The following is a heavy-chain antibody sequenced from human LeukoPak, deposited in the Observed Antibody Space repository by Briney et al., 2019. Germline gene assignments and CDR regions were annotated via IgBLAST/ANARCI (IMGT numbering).Heavy chain of an antibody. Sequence: RASVKVSCKASGYTFTSYGISWVRQAPGQGLEWMGWISAYNGNTNYAQKLQGRVTMTTDTSTSTAYMELRSLRSDDTAVYYCARMRGTRDMYYDFWSGYDYWFDPWGQGTLVTVSS. V-gene: IGHV1-18*01. J-gene: IGHJ5*02. CDR2: ISAYNGNT. CDR1: GYTFTSYG. D-gene: IGHD3-3*01. CDR3: ARMRGTRDMYYDFWSGYDYWFDP.